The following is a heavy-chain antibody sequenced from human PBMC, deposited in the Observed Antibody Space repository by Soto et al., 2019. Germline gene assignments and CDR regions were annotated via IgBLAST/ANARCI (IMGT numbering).Heavy chain of an antibody. J-gene: IGHJ4*02. Sequence: ALRVWCRASWGTFGGYGGRWVRQAPGKGLEWVAVISYDGSNKYYSDSVKVRFTSARDNSKNTLYLQMNRLRAEDPAVYYCARDRQAVPGTVLYFASWGQGTLVLVSS. CDR1: WGTFGGYG. CDR2: ISYDGSNK. CDR3: ARDRQAVPGTVLYFAS. D-gene: IGHD6-19*01. V-gene: IGHV3-30-3*01.